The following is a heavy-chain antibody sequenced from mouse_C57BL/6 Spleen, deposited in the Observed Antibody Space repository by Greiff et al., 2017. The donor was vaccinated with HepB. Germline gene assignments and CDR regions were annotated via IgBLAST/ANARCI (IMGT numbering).Heavy chain of an antibody. CDR2: IDPENGDT. CDR3: TTSSLTTVVATDY. Sequence: VQLQQSGAELVRPGASVKLSCTASGFNIKDDYMHWVKQRPEQGLEWIGWIDPENGDTEYASKFQGKATITADTSSNTAYLQLSSLTSEDTAVYYCTTSSLTTVVATDYWGQGTTLTVSS. CDR1: GFNIKDDY. J-gene: IGHJ2*01. V-gene: IGHV14-4*01. D-gene: IGHD1-1*01.